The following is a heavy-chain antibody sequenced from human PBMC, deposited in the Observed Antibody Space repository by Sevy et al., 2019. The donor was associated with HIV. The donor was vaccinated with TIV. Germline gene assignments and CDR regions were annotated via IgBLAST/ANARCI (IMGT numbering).Heavy chain of an antibody. CDR3: AREPTVKHIAYGDIVVVPAAQPHNWFDP. CDR1: GYTFTSYG. D-gene: IGHD2-2*01. CDR2: ISAYNGNT. J-gene: IGHJ5*02. Sequence: ASVKVSCKASGYTFTSYGISWVRQAPGQGLEWMGWISAYNGNTNYAQKLQGRVTMTTDTSTSTAYMELRSLRSDDTAVYYCAREPTVKHIAYGDIVVVPAAQPHNWFDPWGQGTLVTVSS. V-gene: IGHV1-18*01.